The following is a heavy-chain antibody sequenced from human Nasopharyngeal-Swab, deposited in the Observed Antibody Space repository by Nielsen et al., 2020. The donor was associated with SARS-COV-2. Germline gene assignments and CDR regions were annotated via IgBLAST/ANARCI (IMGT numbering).Heavy chain of an antibody. Sequence: WIRQPPGKGLKWVSGISAGGGSSFYADSVKGRFIISRDNSKNTLHLQMSSLRADDTAVYYCAKVERGAYYYMDVWGKGTTVTVSS. CDR3: AKVERGAYYYMDV. CDR2: ISAGGGSS. V-gene: IGHV3-23*01. D-gene: IGHD3-3*01. J-gene: IGHJ6*03.